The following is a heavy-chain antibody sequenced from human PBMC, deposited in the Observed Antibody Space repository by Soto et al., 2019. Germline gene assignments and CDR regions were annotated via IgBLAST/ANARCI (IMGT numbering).Heavy chain of an antibody. V-gene: IGHV1-8*01. CDR1: GYTFTSYD. D-gene: IGHD3-3*01. CDR3: ARGLNPKIRITIFGTYYYYMDV. Sequence: ASVKVSCKASGYTFTSYDINWVRQATGQGLEWMGWMNPNSGNTGYAQKFQGRVTMTRNTSISTAYMELSSLRSEDTAVYYCARGLNPKIRITIFGTYYYYMDVWGKGTTVTVSS. CDR2: MNPNSGNT. J-gene: IGHJ6*03.